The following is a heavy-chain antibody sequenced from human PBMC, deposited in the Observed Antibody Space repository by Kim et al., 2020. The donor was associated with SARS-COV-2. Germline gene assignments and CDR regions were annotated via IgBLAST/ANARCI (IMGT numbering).Heavy chain of an antibody. J-gene: IGHJ4*02. Sequence: GGSLRLSCAASGFTFSNYWMHWVRQAPGKGLVWVSRINSDGSITTYADSVKGRFTISRDNAKNTLYLQMNSLRAEDTAVYYCATWSRSPSSNLDCWGQGTLVTVSS. D-gene: IGHD6-6*01. CDR1: GFTFSNYW. CDR2: INSDGSIT. CDR3: ATWSRSPSSNLDC. V-gene: IGHV3-74*01.